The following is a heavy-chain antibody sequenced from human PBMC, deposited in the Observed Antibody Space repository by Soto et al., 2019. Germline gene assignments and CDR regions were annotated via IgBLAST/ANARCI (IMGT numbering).Heavy chain of an antibody. J-gene: IGHJ4*02. D-gene: IGHD3-22*01. V-gene: IGHV1-3*01. CDR1: GYTFTGYA. CDR2: INAGNGNT. Sequence: VKVSCKASGYTFTGYAMHWVRQAPGQRLEWMGWINAGNGNTKYSQKFQGRVTITRDTSASTAYMELSSLRSEDTAVYYCARPKDYDDCLDLWGQGTLVTVSS. CDR3: ARPKDYDDCLDL.